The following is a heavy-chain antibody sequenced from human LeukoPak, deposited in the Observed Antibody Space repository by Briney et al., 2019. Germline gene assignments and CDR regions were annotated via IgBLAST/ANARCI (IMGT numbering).Heavy chain of an antibody. D-gene: IGHD1-26*01. J-gene: IGHJ4*02. V-gene: IGHV4-59*01. CDR2: IYYSGST. CDR3: ARDSIDRGIH. Sequence: SETLSLTCTVSGGSISGYYWSWIRQSPGKGLEWIGYIYYSGSTNYNPSLKSRVTISVDTSKNQFSLQLNSVTAADTAVYYCARDSIDRGIHWGQGTLVTVSS. CDR1: GGSISGYY.